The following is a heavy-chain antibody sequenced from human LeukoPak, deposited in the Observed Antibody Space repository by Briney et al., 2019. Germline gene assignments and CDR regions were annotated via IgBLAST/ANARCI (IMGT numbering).Heavy chain of an antibody. J-gene: IGHJ6*02. CDR2: ISAYNGNT. CDR3: ARDRSPYYDFWSGYSGPYYGMDV. CDR1: GYTFTSYG. V-gene: IGHV1-18*01. Sequence: ASEKVSCKASGYTFTSYGISWVRQAPGQGLEWMGWISAYNGNTNYAQKLQGRVTMTTDTSTSTAYTELRSLRSDDTAVYYCARDRSPYYDFWSGYSGPYYGMDVWGQGTTVTVSS. D-gene: IGHD3-3*01.